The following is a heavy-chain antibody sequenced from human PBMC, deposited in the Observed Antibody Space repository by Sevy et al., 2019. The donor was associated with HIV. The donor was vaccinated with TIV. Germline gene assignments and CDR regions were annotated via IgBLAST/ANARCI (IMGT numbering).Heavy chain of an antibody. CDR1: GFTFSSYS. CDR3: ARDRDDSSSFVGY. D-gene: IGHD6-6*01. CDR2: ISSSSSYI. V-gene: IGHV3-21*01. J-gene: IGHJ4*02. Sequence: GESLKISCAASGFTFSSYSMNWVRQAPGKGLEWVSSISSSSSYIYYADSVKGRFTISRDNAKNSLYLQMNSLRAEDTAVYYCARDRDDSSSFVGYWGQGTLVTVSS.